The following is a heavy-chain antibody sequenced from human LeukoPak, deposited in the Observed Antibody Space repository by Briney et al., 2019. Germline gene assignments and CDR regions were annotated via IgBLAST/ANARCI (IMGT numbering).Heavy chain of an antibody. CDR3: AKDTVYGDYTLHFDY. CDR2: ISGSGGST. D-gene: IGHD4-17*01. Sequence: GRSLRLSCAASGFTFSSYAMSWVRQAPGKGLEWVSAISGSGGSTYYADSVKGRFTISRDNSKNTLYLQMNSLRAEDTAVYYCAKDTVYGDYTLHFDYWGQGTLVTVSS. V-gene: IGHV3-23*01. CDR1: GFTFSSYA. J-gene: IGHJ4*02.